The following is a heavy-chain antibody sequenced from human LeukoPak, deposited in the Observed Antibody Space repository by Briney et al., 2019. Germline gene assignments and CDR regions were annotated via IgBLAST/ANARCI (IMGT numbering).Heavy chain of an antibody. CDR3: ARGTPDSYYDTFWG. V-gene: IGHV4-4*07. D-gene: IGHD3-9*01. J-gene: IGHJ4*02. Sequence: SETLSLTCTVSGGSIGSYYWSWIRQPAGKGLEWIGRIYTSGSTNYNPSLKSRLTMSVDTSKNQFSLKLSSVTAADTAVYYCARGTPDSYYDTFWGWGQGTLVTVSS. CDR2: IYTSGST. CDR1: GGSIGSYY.